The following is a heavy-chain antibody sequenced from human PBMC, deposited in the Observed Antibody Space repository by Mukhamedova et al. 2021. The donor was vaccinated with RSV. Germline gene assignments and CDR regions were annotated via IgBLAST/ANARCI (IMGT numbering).Heavy chain of an antibody. V-gene: IGHV1-46*01. Sequence: EWMGIINPSGGSTSYAQKFQGRVTMTRDTSTSTVYMELSSLRSEDTAVYYCARVRKSDFGIAVAGTSPGHYYYGMDVWGQGTTVTV. CDR3: ARVRKSDFGIAVAGTSPGHYYYGMDV. D-gene: IGHD6-19*01. CDR2: INPSGGST. J-gene: IGHJ6*02.